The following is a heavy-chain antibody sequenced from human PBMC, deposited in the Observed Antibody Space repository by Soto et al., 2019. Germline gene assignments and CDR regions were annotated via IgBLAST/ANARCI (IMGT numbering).Heavy chain of an antibody. CDR1: GGSISSEGYY. D-gene: IGHD5-18*01. V-gene: IGHV4-31*03. Sequence: SETLSLTCTVSGGSISSEGYYWSWFRQLPGRGLEWIGDIYYSGTTYHNPSLRSRLTISGDASKNQFSLKLSSVTDADTALYYCARGRGYSYGPYYFDYWGQGTLVTVSS. CDR2: IYYSGTT. CDR3: ARGRGYSYGPYYFDY. J-gene: IGHJ4*02.